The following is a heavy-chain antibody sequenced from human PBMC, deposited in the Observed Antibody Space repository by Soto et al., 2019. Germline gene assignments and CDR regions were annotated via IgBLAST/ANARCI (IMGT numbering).Heavy chain of an antibody. J-gene: IGHJ6*02. CDR1: GYTFTSFG. CDR2: ISAYTGDT. CDR3: ARPGDYYYSELED. Sequence: GASVKVSCKASGYTFTSFGINWVRQAPGQGLEWMGGISAYTGDTNYAQTLQGRVTVTTDTSTTTAEMELRSLRYDDTAGYYCARPGDYYYSELEDWGQGTTIKVSS. V-gene: IGHV1-18*01.